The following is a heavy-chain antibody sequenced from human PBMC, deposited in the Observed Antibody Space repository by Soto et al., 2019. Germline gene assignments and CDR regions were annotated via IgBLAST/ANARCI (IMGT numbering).Heavy chain of an antibody. CDR1: GGPFSSYA. CDR2: IIPIFGTA. J-gene: IGHJ4*02. D-gene: IGHD3-22*01. Sequence: SVKVSFKGCGGPFSSYAISSVRTAAGQGLEWVGGIIPIFGTANYAQKLPVRVTITADESTSTAYMELSSLRSEDTAVYYCARLSGRSYSESSGYKGYFAYWGQGTLVTVSS. CDR3: ARLSGRSYSESSGYKGYFAY. V-gene: IGHV1-69*13.